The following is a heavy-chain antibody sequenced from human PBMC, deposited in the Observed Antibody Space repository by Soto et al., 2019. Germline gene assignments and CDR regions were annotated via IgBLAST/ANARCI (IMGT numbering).Heavy chain of an antibody. V-gene: IGHV4-34*01. CDR1: GGFLSESY. CDR2: INHVGGT. CDR3: VRIRYQLPSSVLWLDP. J-gene: IGHJ5*02. D-gene: IGHD3-16*01. Sequence: SETLSLTCAVYGGFLSESYWAWIRQPPGKGLEWIGEINHVGGTNYNPSLKSRVTMSVDTSQNQFSLRLISVTAADTAMYFCVRIRYQLPSSVLWLDPWGQGTPVTVSS.